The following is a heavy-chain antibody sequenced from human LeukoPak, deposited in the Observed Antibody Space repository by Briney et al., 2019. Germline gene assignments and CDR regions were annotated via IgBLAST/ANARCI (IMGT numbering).Heavy chain of an antibody. CDR1: GGSISSGSYY. CDR2: IYTSGST. CDR3: ARGRIAGATYDAFDI. D-gene: IGHD1-26*01. V-gene: IGHV4-61*02. J-gene: IGHJ3*02. Sequence: PSETLSLTCTVSGGSISSGSYYWSWIRQPAGKGLEWIGRIYTSGSTNYNPSLKSRVTISVDTSKNQFSLKLSSVTAADTAVYYCARGRIAGATYDAFDIWGQGTMVTVSS.